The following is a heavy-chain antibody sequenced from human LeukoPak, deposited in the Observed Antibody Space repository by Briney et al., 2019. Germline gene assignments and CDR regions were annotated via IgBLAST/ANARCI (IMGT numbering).Heavy chain of an antibody. CDR3: VKQSGGVYGYSDS. D-gene: IGHD5-18*01. CDR2: VGRSGADT. J-gene: IGHJ4*02. Sequence: PGGSLRLSCVVSGFTLCMYAASGCPPAPGGGVEWGSTVGRSGADTYYADPVRGRFPFHKDSSKNTLQMNSLSAEDTAIYNCVKQSGGVYGYSDSWGQGILVTVSS. CDR1: GFTLCMYA. V-gene: IGHV3-23*01.